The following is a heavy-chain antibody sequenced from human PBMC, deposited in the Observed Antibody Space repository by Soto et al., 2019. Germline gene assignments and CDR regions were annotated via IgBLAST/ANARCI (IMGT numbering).Heavy chain of an antibody. D-gene: IGHD3-3*01. CDR3: ARQSYDFWSGYGSVY. V-gene: IGHV5-10-1*01. Sequence: PGESLKISCKGSGYSFTSYWISWVRQMPGKGLEWMGRIDPSDSYTNYSPSFQGHVTISADKSISTAYLQWSSLKASDTAMYYCARQSYDFWSGYGSVYWGQGTLVTVSS. J-gene: IGHJ4*02. CDR2: IDPSDSYT. CDR1: GYSFTSYW.